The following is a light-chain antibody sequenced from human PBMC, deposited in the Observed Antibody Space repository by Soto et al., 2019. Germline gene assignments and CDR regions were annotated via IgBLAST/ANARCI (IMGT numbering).Light chain of an antibody. CDR1: NSNIGSNT. V-gene: IGLV1-44*01. Sequence: QSVLTQPPSASGTPGQRVTISCSGSNSNIGSNTVSWYQQVPGTAPKLLIYSNNQRPSGVPDRFSGSKSGTLASLAISGLQSEDEADYYCAAWDDSLNGMVFGGGTKLTVL. CDR2: SNN. J-gene: IGLJ2*01. CDR3: AAWDDSLNGMV.